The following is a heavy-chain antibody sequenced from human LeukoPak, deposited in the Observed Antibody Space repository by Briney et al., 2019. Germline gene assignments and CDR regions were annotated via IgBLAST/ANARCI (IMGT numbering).Heavy chain of an antibody. CDR2: IYYIGST. D-gene: IGHD2-15*01. V-gene: IGHV4-59*01. CDR3: ARGGGYCSGGSCHIDY. Sequence: SETLSLTCTVSGGSISSYYWSWIRQPPGKGLEWIGYIYYIGSTNYNPSLKSRVTISVDTSKNQFSLKLSSVTAADTAVYYCARGGGYCSGGSCHIDYWGQGTLVTVSS. J-gene: IGHJ4*02. CDR1: GGSISSYY.